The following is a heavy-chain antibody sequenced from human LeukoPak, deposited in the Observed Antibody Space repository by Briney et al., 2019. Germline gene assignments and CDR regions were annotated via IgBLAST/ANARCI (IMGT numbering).Heavy chain of an antibody. V-gene: IGHV4-59*01. J-gene: IGHJ4*02. CDR1: GGSISGYY. D-gene: IGHD1-26*01. CDR3: ARYSGTSGRYFDY. CDR2: IYYSGNT. Sequence: SETLSLTCTVSGGSISGYYWSWIRQPPGKGLEWIAYIYYSGNTNYNSSLKSRVTISVDTSRNQFSLKLSSVSAADTAVYFCARYSGTSGRYFDYWGPGSLVTVSS.